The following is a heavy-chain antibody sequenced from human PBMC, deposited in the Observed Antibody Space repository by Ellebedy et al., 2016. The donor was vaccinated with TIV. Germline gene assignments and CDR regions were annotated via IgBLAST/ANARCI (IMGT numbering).Heavy chain of an antibody. J-gene: IGHJ4*02. D-gene: IGHD3-3*01. V-gene: IGHV4-59*01. CDR2: IYYSGST. CDR1: GGSISSYY. CDR3: AGGEGLLGFDY. Sequence: MPSETLSLTCTVSGGSISSYYWSWIRQPPGKGLEWIGYIYYSGSTNYNPSLKSRVTISVDTSKNQFSLKLSSVTAADTAVYYCAGGEGLLGFDYWGQGTLVTVSS.